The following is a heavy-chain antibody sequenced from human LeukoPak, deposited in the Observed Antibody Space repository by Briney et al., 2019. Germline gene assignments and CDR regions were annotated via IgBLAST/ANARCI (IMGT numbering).Heavy chain of an antibody. Sequence: GGSLRLSCAASGFSFSSTLLTWVRQAPGKGLEWVAFIRYDGSNKYYADSVKGRFTISRDNSKNTLYLQMNSLRAEDTAVYYCAKLVLRYFDWLMDYWGQGTLVTVSS. J-gene: IGHJ4*02. CDR2: IRYDGSNK. V-gene: IGHV3-30*02. CDR3: AKLVLRYFDWLMDY. D-gene: IGHD3-9*01. CDR1: GFSFSSTL.